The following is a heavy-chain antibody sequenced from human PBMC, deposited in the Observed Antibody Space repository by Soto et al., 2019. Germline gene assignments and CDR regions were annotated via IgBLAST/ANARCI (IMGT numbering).Heavy chain of an antibody. CDR1: GGSISRYY. Sequence: SETLSLTCTVSGGSISRYYWSWIRQPPGKGLEWIGYIYHSKSTYYNPSLKSRVTISLDTSKNQFSLKLTSVTAADTALYYCANNLRGYRGYGGFDHWGQGTLVTVSS. J-gene: IGHJ4*02. V-gene: IGHV4-59*06. CDR2: IYHSKST. CDR3: ANNLRGYRGYGGFDH. D-gene: IGHD5-12*01.